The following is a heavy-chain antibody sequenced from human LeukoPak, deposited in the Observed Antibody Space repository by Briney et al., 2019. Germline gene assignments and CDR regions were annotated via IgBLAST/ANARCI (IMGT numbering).Heavy chain of an antibody. CDR1: GGSFSGYY. D-gene: IGHD5-18*01. CDR2: INHSGST. V-gene: IGHV4-34*01. CDR3: ARRARGYSYGYDDY. Sequence: SETLSLTCAVYGGSFSGYYWSWLRQPPGKGLEWIGDINHSGSTNYNPSLKSRVTISVDTSKNQFSLKLSSVTAADTAVYYCARRARGYSYGYDDYWGQGTLVTVSS. J-gene: IGHJ4*02.